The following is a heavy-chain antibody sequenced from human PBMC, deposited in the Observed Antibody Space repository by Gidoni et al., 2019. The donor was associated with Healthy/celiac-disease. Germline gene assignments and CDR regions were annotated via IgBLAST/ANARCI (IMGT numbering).Heavy chain of an antibody. J-gene: IGHJ4*02. V-gene: IGHV3-30*18. D-gene: IGHD3-22*01. Sequence: QVQLVESGGGVVQPGRSLRLSCAASGFTFSSSGMHWVRQAPGKGLEWVAVISYDGSNKYYADSVKGRFTISRDNSKNTLYLQMNSLRAEDTAVYYCAKDHHYYYDSSGLDWGQGTLVTVSA. CDR3: AKDHHYYYDSSGLD. CDR1: GFTFSSSG. CDR2: ISYDGSNK.